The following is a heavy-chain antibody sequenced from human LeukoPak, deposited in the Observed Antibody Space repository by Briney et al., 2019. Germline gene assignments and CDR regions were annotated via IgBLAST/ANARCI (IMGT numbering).Heavy chain of an antibody. D-gene: IGHD3-3*01. CDR2: INHSGST. J-gene: IGHJ4*02. CDR3: ARGRGGVVIIRSRPYYFDY. CDR1: GGSFSGYY. V-gene: IGHV4-34*01. Sequence: SETLSLTCAVYGGSFSGYYWSWIRQPPGKGLEWIGEINHSGSTNYNPSLKSRVTISVDTSKNQFSLKLSSVTAADTAVYHCARGRGGVVIIRSRPYYFDYWGQGTLVTVSS.